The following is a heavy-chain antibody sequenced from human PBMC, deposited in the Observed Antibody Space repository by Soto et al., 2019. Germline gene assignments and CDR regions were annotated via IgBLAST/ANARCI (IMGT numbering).Heavy chain of an antibody. CDR2: IYYSGST. Sequence: QLQLQESGPGLVKPSETLSLTCTVSGGSISSSSYYWGWIRQPPGKGLEWIGSIYYSGSTYYNPSLKSRVTISVDTSKNQFSLKLSSVTAADTAVYYCARRRGGSYYGFDYWGQGTLVTVSS. J-gene: IGHJ4*02. CDR3: ARRRGGSYYGFDY. CDR1: GGSISSSSYY. V-gene: IGHV4-39*01. D-gene: IGHD1-26*01.